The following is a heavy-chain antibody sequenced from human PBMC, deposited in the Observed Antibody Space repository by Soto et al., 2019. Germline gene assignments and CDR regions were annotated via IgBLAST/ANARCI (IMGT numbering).Heavy chain of an antibody. V-gene: IGHV1-69*13. CDR2: IIPIFGTA. CDR1: GGTFSSYA. D-gene: IGHD3-10*01. Sequence: RASVKVSCKASGGTFSSYAISWVRQAPGQGLEWLGGIIPIFGTANYAQKFQGRVTITADESTSTAYMELSSLRSEDTAVYYCASKIIMLVRGVISYPYCMDVSGQGPTVTVSS. CDR3: ASKIIMLVRGVISYPYCMDV. J-gene: IGHJ6*02.